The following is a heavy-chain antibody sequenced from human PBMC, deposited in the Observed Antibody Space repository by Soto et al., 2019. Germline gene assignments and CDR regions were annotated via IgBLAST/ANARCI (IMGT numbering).Heavy chain of an antibody. J-gene: IGHJ4*02. CDR1: GYSFSDYY. Sequence: QVQLEQSGAEVKKPGASVRVSCKASGYSFSDYYIHWVRQAPGQGLEWMGWIVPNNGGTKYAQNFQARVTMTRDSTIRTAYMELSSLTSDDTAVYYCARGAPRQVLAQHYFDYWGQGTLVTVSS. CDR3: ARGAPRQVLAQHYFDY. V-gene: IGHV1-2*02. D-gene: IGHD3-3*01. CDR2: IVPNNGGT.